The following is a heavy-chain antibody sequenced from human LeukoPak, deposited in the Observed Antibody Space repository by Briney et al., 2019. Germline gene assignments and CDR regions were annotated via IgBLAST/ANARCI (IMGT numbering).Heavy chain of an antibody. D-gene: IGHD3-3*01. Sequence: SETLSLTCTVSGGSISNYYWSWIRQPAGKGLEWIGRMYTSGSTNYNPSLKSRVTMSVDTSKNQFSLNLSSVTAADTAVYYCARGVDFWSRYQNWFDPWGQGTLVSVSS. J-gene: IGHJ5*02. V-gene: IGHV4-4*07. CDR2: MYTSGST. CDR1: GGSISNYY. CDR3: ARGVDFWSRYQNWFDP.